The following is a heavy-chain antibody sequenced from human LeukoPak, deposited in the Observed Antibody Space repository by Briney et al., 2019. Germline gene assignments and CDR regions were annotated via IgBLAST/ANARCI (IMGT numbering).Heavy chain of an antibody. CDR2: IYSGGST. V-gene: IGHV3-66*01. J-gene: IGHJ4*02. D-gene: IGHD5-18*01. Sequence: GGSLRLSCAASGFTVSSNYMSWVRQAPGKGLEWVSVIYSGGSTYYADPVKGRFTISRDNSKNTLYLQMNSLRAEDTAVYYCARSRWIQLWLDYWGQGTLVTVSS. CDR3: ARSRWIQLWLDY. CDR1: GFTVSSNY.